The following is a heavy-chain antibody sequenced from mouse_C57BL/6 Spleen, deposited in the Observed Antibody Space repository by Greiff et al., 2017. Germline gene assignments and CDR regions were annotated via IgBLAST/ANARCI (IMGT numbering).Heavy chain of an antibody. J-gene: IGHJ2*01. CDR2: INPNNGGT. CDR1: GYTFTDYY. Sequence: EVQLQQSGPELVKPGASVKISCQASGYTFTDYYMNWVKQSHGKSLEWIGDINPNNGGTSYNQKFKGKATLTVDKSSSTAYMELRSLTSEDSAVYYCARNGYYGDYWGQGTTLTVSS. D-gene: IGHD2-3*01. V-gene: IGHV1-26*01. CDR3: ARNGYYGDY.